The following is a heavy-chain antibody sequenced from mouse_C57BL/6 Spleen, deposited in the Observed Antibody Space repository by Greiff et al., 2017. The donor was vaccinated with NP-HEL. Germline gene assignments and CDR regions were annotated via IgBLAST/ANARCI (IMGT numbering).Heavy chain of an antibody. Sequence: VMLVESGAELVKPGASVKMSCKASGYTFTTYPIEWMKQNHGKSLEWIGNFHPYNDDTKYNEKFKGKATLTVEKSSSTVYLELSRLTSDDSAVYYCARGNYGNYSPFAYWGQGTLVTVSA. CDR1: GYTFTTYP. V-gene: IGHV1-47*01. J-gene: IGHJ3*01. CDR3: ARGNYGNYSPFAY. CDR2: FHPYNDDT. D-gene: IGHD2-1*01.